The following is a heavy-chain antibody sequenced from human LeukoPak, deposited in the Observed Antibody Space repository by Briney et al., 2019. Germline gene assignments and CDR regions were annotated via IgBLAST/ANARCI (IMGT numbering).Heavy chain of an antibody. CDR1: GGSIISSSYY. J-gene: IGHJ2*01. CDR2: IYYTGTT. D-gene: IGHD4-17*01. V-gene: IGHV4-39*01. Sequence: PSETLSLTCTVSGGSIISSSYYWGWIRQPPGKGLEWIGNIYYTGTTYYNPSLKSRGTISVDTSKIRFSLRLTSVTAADTAVYYCAKTIVGDYPPYWYFDLWGRGTLVTVSS. CDR3: AKTIVGDYPPYWYFDL.